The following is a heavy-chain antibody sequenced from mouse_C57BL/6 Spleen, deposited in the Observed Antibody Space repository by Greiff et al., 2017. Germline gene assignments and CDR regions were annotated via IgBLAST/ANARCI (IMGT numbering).Heavy chain of an antibody. CDR1: GYSITSGYY. CDR2: ISYDGSN. CDR3: ADYYGSSFDWYFDV. J-gene: IGHJ1*03. Sequence: ESGPGLVKPSQSLSLTCSVTGYSITSGYYWNWIRQFPGNKLEWMGYISYDGSNNYNPSLKNRISITRDTSKNQFFLKLNSVTTEDTATYYWADYYGSSFDWYFDVWGTGTTVTVSS. D-gene: IGHD1-1*01. V-gene: IGHV3-6*01.